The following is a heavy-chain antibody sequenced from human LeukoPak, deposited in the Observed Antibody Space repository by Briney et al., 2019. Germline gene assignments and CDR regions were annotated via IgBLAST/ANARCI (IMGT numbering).Heavy chain of an antibody. V-gene: IGHV6-1*01. Sequence: SQTLSLTFAISGDSVSSNSAAWNWIRQSPSRGLEWLGRTYYRSKWYNDYAVSVKSRITINPDTSKNQFSLQLNSVTPEDTAVYYCARDHGMITFGGVNSLDYWGQGTLVTVSS. D-gene: IGHD3-16*01. CDR3: ARDHGMITFGGVNSLDY. CDR1: GDSVSSNSAA. CDR2: TYYRSKWYN. J-gene: IGHJ4*02.